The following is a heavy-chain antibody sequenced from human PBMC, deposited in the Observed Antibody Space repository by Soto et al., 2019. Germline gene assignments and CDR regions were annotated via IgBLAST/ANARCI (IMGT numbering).Heavy chain of an antibody. CDR1: GGSISSGGYY. J-gene: IGHJ4*02. D-gene: IGHD3-9*01. V-gene: IGHV4-31*03. CDR2: IYYSGST. CDR3: ARGAGGYEILAGTREYFDY. Sequence: SETLSLTCTVSGGSISSGGYYWSWIRQHPGKGLEWIGYIYYSGSTYYNPSLKSRVTISVDTSKNQFSLKLSSVTAADTAVYYCARGAGGYEILAGTREYFDYWGQGTLVTVSS.